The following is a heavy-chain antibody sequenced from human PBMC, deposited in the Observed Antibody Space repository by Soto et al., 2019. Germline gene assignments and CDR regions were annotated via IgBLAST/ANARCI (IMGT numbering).Heavy chain of an antibody. CDR1: GFSFGTYV. J-gene: IGHJ3*02. D-gene: IGHD3-22*01. CDR3: AMTRLYDTGTNDYHRDALDI. CDR2: ISGSGGRV. V-gene: IGHV3-23*01. Sequence: EVQLLESGGGMVEPRGSLKLSCAASGFSFGTYVMNWVRQAPGKGLEWVSGISGSGGRVYSADSVKGRFTICRDNSRNTLYLQMNSLRADDTAIYYCAMTRLYDTGTNDYHRDALDIWGQGTQVIVSS.